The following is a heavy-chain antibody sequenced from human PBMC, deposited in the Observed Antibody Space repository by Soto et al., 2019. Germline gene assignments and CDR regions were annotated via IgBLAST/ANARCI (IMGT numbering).Heavy chain of an antibody. J-gene: IGHJ4*02. CDR1: GGSFSRGNYY. D-gene: IGHD3-10*01. V-gene: IGHV4-61*01. CDR2: IYYSGST. Sequence: QVQLQESGPGLVKPSETLSLTCTVSGGSFSRGNYYWSWIRQPPGKGLEWIGYIYYSGSTTYNPSLESLFTVSLDTAKIQFSLNLNSVAAADTAVYHCARGWFAEHSWGQGTMVTVS. CDR3: ARGWFAEHS.